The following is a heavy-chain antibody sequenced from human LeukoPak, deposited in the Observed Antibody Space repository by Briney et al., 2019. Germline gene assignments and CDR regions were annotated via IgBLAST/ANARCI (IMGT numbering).Heavy chain of an antibody. J-gene: IGHJ4*02. CDR2: IYDSGST. V-gene: IGHV4-39*01. Sequence: SETLSLTCTVSGGSIRSSYYHWGGFGQPPGKGREGIGRIYDSGSTYYNPSLKSRVTISVDTSKNQFSLKLNSVTDADTAVYYCARHAYYYDSSGYYYCFDYWGQGALVTVSS. CDR1: GGSIRSSYYH. D-gene: IGHD3-22*01. CDR3: ARHAYYYDSSGYYYCFDY.